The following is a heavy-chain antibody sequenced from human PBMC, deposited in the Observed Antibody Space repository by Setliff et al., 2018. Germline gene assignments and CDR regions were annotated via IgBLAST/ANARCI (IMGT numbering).Heavy chain of an antibody. D-gene: IGHD3-10*01. CDR1: GYTFAKYG. CDR2: ISGYT. Sequence: GASVKVSCKAFGYTFAKYGTSWVRQAPGQGLEWMGWISGYTGYAQKFQGRVTMTRNTSISTAYMELSSLRSDDTAVYYCARSFYGCFNYWGQGTLVTVSS. J-gene: IGHJ4*02. CDR3: ARSFYGCFNY. V-gene: IGHV1-8*01.